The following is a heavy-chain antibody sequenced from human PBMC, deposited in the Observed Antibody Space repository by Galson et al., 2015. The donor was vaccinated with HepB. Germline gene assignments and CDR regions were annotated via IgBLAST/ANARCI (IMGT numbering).Heavy chain of an antibody. CDR2: IRSKAYGGTT. CDR1: GFTFGDYA. V-gene: IGHV3-49*04. CDR3: TRTLFTYYYGSGVFDY. J-gene: IGHJ4*02. Sequence: SLRLSCAASGFTFGDYAMSWVRQAPGKGLEWVGFIRSKAYGGTTEYAASVKGRFTISRDDSKSIAYLQMNSLKTEDTAVYYCTRTLFTYYYGSGVFDYWGQGTLVTVSS. D-gene: IGHD3-10*01.